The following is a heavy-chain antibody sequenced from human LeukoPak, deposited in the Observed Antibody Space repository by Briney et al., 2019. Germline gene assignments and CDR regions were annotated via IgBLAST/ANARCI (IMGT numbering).Heavy chain of an antibody. Sequence: GASVKVSCKASGYTFTSYYMHWVRQAPGQGLEWMGIINPSGGSTSYAQKFQGRVTVTRDTSTSTVYMELSSLRSEDTAVYYCARAEATYYYGMDVWGQGTTVTVSS. CDR3: ARAEATYYYGMDV. V-gene: IGHV1-46*01. CDR1: GYTFTSYY. CDR2: INPSGGST. D-gene: IGHD1-26*01. J-gene: IGHJ6*02.